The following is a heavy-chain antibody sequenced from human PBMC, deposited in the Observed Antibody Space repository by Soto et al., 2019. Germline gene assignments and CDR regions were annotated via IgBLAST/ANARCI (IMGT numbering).Heavy chain of an antibody. V-gene: IGHV4-31*03. CDR1: GGSISSGGYY. D-gene: IGHD3-10*01. J-gene: IGHJ4*02. Sequence: QVQLQESGPGLVKPSQTLSLTCTVSGGSISSGGYYWSWIRQHPGKGLEWIGYIYYSGSTYYNPSLKSRVTIAVDTSKNPFSLKLSSVTAADTAVYYCATYGSGTYKPTTFDYWGQGTLVTVSS. CDR2: IYYSGST. CDR3: ATYGSGTYKPTTFDY.